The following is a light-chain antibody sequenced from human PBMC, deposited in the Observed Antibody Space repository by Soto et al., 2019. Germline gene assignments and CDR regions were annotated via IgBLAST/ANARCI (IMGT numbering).Light chain of an antibody. CDR2: WTS. CDR3: QQYYNIPPT. J-gene: IGKJ1*01. CDR1: QSVFFNSNNKNY. Sequence: DIVMTQSPDSLAVSLGERATINCKSSQSVFFNSNNKNYLAWYQQKPRQPPKLLIYWTSTRESGVPDRFSGSWSGTDFTLTISSLQAEDVAVYYCQQYYNIPPTFGQGTKVEI. V-gene: IGKV4-1*01.